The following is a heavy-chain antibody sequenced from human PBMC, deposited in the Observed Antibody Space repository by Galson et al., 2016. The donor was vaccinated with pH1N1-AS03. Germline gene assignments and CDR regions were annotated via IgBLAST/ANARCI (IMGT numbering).Heavy chain of an antibody. J-gene: IGHJ4*02. CDR2: IYGGGDT. CDR3: AREPWGSTQGEY. V-gene: IGHV3-53*01. Sequence: SLRLSCAASGFSFSVSWMSWVRQAPGKGLEWVSVIYGGGDTFYADSVKGRFTISRDNSKNTVYLQMNSLRVEDTAVYYCAREPWGSTQGEYWGQGTLVTVSS. D-gene: IGHD3-16*01. CDR1: GFSFSVSW.